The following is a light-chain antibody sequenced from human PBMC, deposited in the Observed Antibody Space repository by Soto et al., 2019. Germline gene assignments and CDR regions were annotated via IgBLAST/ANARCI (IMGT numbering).Light chain of an antibody. CDR1: QSVNSN. CDR3: QQYNNWPTWT. V-gene: IGKV3-15*01. CDR2: GAS. Sequence: EIVMTQSPATLSVSPGERATLSCRASQSVNSNLAWYQQKPGQAPRFLIYGASTRATGIPARFSGSGSGTEFTLTISSLPSEDFALYYCQQYNNWPTWTFGQGTKVEI. J-gene: IGKJ1*01.